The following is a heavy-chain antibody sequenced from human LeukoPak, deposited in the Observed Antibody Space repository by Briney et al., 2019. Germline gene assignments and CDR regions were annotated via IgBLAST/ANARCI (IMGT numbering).Heavy chain of an antibody. CDR3: ARAPRDSSSSNYMRRFDY. CDR2: IYHNGST. CDR1: GYSISSDNY. D-gene: IGHD3-22*01. J-gene: IGHJ4*02. Sequence: KPSETLSLTCAVSGYSISSDNYWVWIRQPPGQGLEWTGGIYHNGSTYYNPSLKSRVTMSVDTSKNQFSLKLSSVTAADTAVYYCARAPRDSSSSNYMRRFDYWGQGTLVTVSS. V-gene: IGHV4-38-2*01.